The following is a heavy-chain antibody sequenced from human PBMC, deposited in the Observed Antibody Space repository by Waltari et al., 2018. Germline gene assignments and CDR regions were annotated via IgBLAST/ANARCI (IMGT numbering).Heavy chain of an antibody. D-gene: IGHD4-17*01. CDR1: GGTFSSYT. CDR3: ARASDDYGDYRGWFDP. CDR2: IIPILGIA. V-gene: IGHV1-69*02. Sequence: QVQLVQSGAEVKKPGSSVKVSCKASGGTFSSYTSSWVRQATGQGLEWMGRIIPILGIANYAQKFQGRVTITADKSTSTAYMELSSLRSEDTAVYYCARASDDYGDYRGWFDPWGQGTLVTVSS. J-gene: IGHJ5*02.